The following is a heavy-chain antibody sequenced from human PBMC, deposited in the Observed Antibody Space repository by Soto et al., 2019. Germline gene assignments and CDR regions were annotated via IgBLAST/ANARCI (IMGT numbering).Heavy chain of an antibody. V-gene: IGHV1-18*01. D-gene: IGHD5-18*01. CDR1: GYTFTSYG. Sequence: ASVKVSCKASGYTFTSYGISWVRQAPGQGLEWMGWISAYNGNTNYAQKLQGRVTMTTDISTSTAYMELRSLSSDDAAVYSWGRAPADTAMAYLDYWGQGTLVTVSS. CDR3: GRAPADTAMAYLDY. CDR2: ISAYNGNT. J-gene: IGHJ4*02.